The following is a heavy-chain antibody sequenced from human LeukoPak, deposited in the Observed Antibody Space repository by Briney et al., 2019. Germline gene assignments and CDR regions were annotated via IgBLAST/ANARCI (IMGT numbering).Heavy chain of an antibody. J-gene: IGHJ4*02. CDR2: IGGSNGST. V-gene: IGHV3-23*01. Sequence: PGGSLRLSCAASGFTFSSYAMRWVRQAPGKGLEWVSSIGGSNGSTYYADSVKGRFTNSRDNSKNTLYLQMNSLRAEDTAVYYCAKGVSSPLYYFDYWGQGTLVTVSS. D-gene: IGHD6-13*01. CDR3: AKGVSSPLYYFDY. CDR1: GFTFSSYA.